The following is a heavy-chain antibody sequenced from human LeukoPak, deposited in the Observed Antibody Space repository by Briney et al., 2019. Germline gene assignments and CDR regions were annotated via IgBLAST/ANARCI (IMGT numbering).Heavy chain of an antibody. D-gene: IGHD5-24*01. J-gene: IGHJ4*02. CDR2: ISGSGGST. CDR1: GFTFSSYA. Sequence: PGRSLRLSCAASGFTFSSYAMSWVRQAPGKGLEWVSAISGSGGSTYYADSVKGRFTISRDNSKNTLYLQMNSLRAEDTAVYYCAKVRDGYNYPFFDYWGQGTLVTVSS. V-gene: IGHV3-23*01. CDR3: AKVRDGYNYPFFDY.